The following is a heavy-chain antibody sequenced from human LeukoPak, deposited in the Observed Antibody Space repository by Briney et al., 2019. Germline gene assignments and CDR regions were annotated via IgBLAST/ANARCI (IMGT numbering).Heavy chain of an antibody. D-gene: IGHD6-19*01. J-gene: IGHJ4*02. Sequence: SETLSLTCAVSGASITSYYWSWIRQPPGKGLEWIGYIYYSGSTNYNPSLKSRVTMSVDTSKNEFSLKLSSVTTADTAVYYCATRRIAVAAPSDYWGQGTLVTVSS. CDR2: IYYSGST. CDR1: GASITSYY. CDR3: ATRRIAVAAPSDY. V-gene: IGHV4-59*01.